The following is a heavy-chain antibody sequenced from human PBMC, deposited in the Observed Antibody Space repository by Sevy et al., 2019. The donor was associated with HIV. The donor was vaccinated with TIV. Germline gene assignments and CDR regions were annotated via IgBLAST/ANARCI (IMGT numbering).Heavy chain of an antibody. Sequence: GGSLRLSCTVSGFIFSNFAMHWVRQAPGKGLEWVAVSSYDGSHKYYADSVKGRFTVSRDSSRNILSLEISWLRRDDSAVYYCARGENDDEFFQYWGQGTLVTVSS. CDR2: SSYDGSHK. V-gene: IGHV3-30*04. CDR1: GFIFSNFA. D-gene: IGHD1-26*01. CDR3: ARGENDDEFFQY. J-gene: IGHJ1*01.